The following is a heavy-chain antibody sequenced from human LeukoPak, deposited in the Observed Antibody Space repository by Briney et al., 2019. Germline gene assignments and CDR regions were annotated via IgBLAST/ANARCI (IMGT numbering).Heavy chain of an antibody. CDR1: GFTFYNYG. CDR2: ISYDGSNK. D-gene: IGHD1-26*01. J-gene: IGHJ4*02. V-gene: IGHV3-30*18. CDR3: AKDKSASGSYVDY. Sequence: GGSLRLSCAASGFTFYNYGMHWVRQAPGKGLEWVAVISYDGSNKYYADSVKGRFTISRDNSKNTLYLQMNSLRTEDTAVYYCAKDKSASGSYVDYWGQGTLVTVSS.